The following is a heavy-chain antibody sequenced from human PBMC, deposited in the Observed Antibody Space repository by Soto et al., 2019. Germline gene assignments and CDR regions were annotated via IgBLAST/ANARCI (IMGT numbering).Heavy chain of an antibody. CDR2: ISAYNGNT. D-gene: IGHD3-3*01. CDR1: GYTFTSYG. CDR3: AIDQRAFGDFWSGYYRTFFDY. V-gene: IGHV1-18*01. J-gene: IGHJ4*02. Sequence: QVQLVQSGAEVKKPGASVKVSCKASGYTFTSYGISWVRQAPGQGLEWMGWISAYNGNTNYAQTLQGRVTMTTDTSTGTAYMERRSVRSDDTAVYYCAIDQRAFGDFWSGYYRTFFDYWGQGTLVTVSS.